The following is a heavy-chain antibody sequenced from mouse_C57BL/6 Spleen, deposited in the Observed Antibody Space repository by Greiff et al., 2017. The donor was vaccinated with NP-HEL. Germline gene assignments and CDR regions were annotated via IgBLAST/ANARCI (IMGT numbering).Heavy chain of an antibody. CDR1: GFTFSSYA. CDR2: ISDGGSYT. J-gene: IGHJ3*01. CDR3: ASHDGYYVQAWFAY. D-gene: IGHD2-3*01. V-gene: IGHV5-4*01. Sequence: EVQRVESGGGLVKPGGSLKLSCAASGFTFSSYAMSWVRQTPEKRLEWVATISDGGSYTYYPDNVKGRFTISRDNAKNNLYLQMSHLKSEDTAMYYCASHDGYYVQAWFAYWGQGTLVTVSA.